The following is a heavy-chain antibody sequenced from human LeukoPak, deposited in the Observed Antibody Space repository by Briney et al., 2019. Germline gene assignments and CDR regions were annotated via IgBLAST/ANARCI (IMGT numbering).Heavy chain of an antibody. CDR2: INTNTGKP. V-gene: IGHV7-4-1*01. D-gene: IGHD2-21*02. J-gene: IGHJ4*02. CDR1: GYVFTRYS. Sequence: GASVKVSCKASGYVFTRYSMNWVRQASGQGLEWMGWINTNTGKPRYAQGFAGRFVFSLDTSVNTAYLQISSLKSEDTAVYYCATLPLDCGGGDCNVDYWGQGSLITVSS. CDR3: ATLPLDCGGGDCNVDY.